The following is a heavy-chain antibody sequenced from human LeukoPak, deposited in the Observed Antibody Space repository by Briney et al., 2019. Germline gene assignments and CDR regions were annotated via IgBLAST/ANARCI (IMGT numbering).Heavy chain of an antibody. CDR3: ARASVWQSLIRWFAL. CDR1: GYTFTGYC. J-gene: IGHJ5*02. Sequence: ASVKVSCKASGYTFTGYCMRWVRQAPGQGLEWVGWINPNNGGSNYAQKVQGRVTMTRARSNSKAYMELQRQSSEDTAMYYYARASVWQSLIRWFALWGQGTLVTVSS. V-gene: IGHV1-2*02. CDR2: INPNNGGS. D-gene: IGHD3-16*01.